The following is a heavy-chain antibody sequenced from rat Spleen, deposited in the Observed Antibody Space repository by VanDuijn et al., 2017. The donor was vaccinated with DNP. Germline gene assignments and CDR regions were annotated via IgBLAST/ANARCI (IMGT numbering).Heavy chain of an antibody. J-gene: IGHJ2*01. CDR3: ARHQAAPFDY. V-gene: IGHV2-32*01. CDR2: IWDDGDT. Sequence: QVQLKESGPGLVQPSQTLSLTCTVSGFSLPNYHIHWVRQPPGKGLEWLGVIWDDGDTAYNSALKSRLTITRDTSKGQVFLKVNSLQSEDTATYYCARHQAAPFDYWGQGVMVTV. D-gene: IGHD1-2*01. CDR1: GFSLPNYH.